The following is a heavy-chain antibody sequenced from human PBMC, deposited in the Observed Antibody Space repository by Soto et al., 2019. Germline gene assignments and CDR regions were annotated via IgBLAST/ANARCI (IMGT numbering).Heavy chain of an antibody. V-gene: IGHV4-59*01. CDR3: ARRYAYVFDI. CDR1: GGSIRSYY. Sequence: QVQLQESGPGLVKPSETLSLTCTVSGGSIRSYYWSWIRQPPGKGLEWIGYIYYSGSTNYNPSLQSRLTISVDPTKNQFPPKLSSVTAADTGVYNCARRYAYVFDICGPATMVTVSS. CDR2: IYYSGST. D-gene: IGHD5-12*01. J-gene: IGHJ3*02.